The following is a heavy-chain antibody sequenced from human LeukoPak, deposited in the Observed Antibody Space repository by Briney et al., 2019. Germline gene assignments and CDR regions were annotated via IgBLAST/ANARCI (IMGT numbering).Heavy chain of an antibody. CDR1: GFTFSNYA. V-gene: IGHV3-23*01. CDR3: AKGYSSSWYFNYFDY. Sequence: GGSPRLSCAASGFTFSNYAMSWVRQAPGKGLEWVSAITGNGGSTYYTDSVKGRFTISRDNSKNTLYLQMNSLRAEDTAVYYCAKGYSSSWYFNYFDYWGQGTLVTVSS. CDR2: ITGNGGST. D-gene: IGHD6-13*01. J-gene: IGHJ4*02.